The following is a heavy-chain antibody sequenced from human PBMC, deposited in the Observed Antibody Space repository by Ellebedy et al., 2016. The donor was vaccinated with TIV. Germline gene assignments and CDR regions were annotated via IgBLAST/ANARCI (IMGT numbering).Heavy chain of an antibody. CDR3: ARHYDFWSGYYREDY. V-gene: IGHV5-10-1*01. D-gene: IGHD3-3*01. CDR1: GYSFTSYW. J-gene: IGHJ4*02. Sequence: GESLKISXKGSGYSFTSYWISWVRQMPGKGLEWMGRIDPSDSYTNYSPSFQGHVTISADKSISTAYLQWSSLKASDTAMYYCARHYDFWSGYYREDYWGQGTLVTVSS. CDR2: IDPSDSYT.